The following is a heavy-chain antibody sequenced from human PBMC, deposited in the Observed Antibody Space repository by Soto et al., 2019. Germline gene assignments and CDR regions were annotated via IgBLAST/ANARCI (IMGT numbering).Heavy chain of an antibody. D-gene: IGHD4-17*01. CDR1: GYTLTELS. J-gene: IGHJ1*01. Sequence: ASVKVSCKVSGYTLTELSMHWVRQAPGKGFEWMGGFDPEDGETIYAQKFQGRVTMTEDTSTDTAYMELSSLRSEDTAVYYCATLEATVTTQPPEYFQHWGQGTLVTVSS. CDR2: FDPEDGET. V-gene: IGHV1-24*01. CDR3: ATLEATVTTQPPEYFQH.